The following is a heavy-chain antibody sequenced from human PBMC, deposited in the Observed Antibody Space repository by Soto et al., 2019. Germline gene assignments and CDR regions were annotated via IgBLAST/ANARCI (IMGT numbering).Heavy chain of an antibody. CDR2: IFYSGST. CDR3: ATDSSYYYDSSAYYSNWFDP. CDR1: GGSISGSSDY. J-gene: IGHJ5*02. Sequence: SETLSLTCTVSGGSISGSSDYWGRIRQPPGKGLEWIGSIFYSGSTYYNPSLKSRVTISVDKSKNKFSLKLTSVTAADTSVYYCATDSSYYYDSSAYYSNWFDPWGQGMLVTVSS. D-gene: IGHD3-22*01. V-gene: IGHV4-39*01.